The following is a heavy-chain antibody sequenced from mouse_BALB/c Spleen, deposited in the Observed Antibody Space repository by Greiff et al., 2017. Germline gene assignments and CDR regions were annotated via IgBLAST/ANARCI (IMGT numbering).Heavy chain of an antibody. CDR1: GFTFSSYT. V-gene: IGHV5-12-2*01. CDR3: ARHEVGRLRAMDY. Sequence: EVQVVESGGGLVQPGGSLKLSCAASGFTFSSYTMSWVRQTPEKRLEWVAYISNGGGSTYYQDTVKGRFTISRDNAKNTLYLQMSSLKSEDTAMYYCARHEVGRLRAMDYWGQGTSVTVSS. D-gene: IGHD1-2*01. J-gene: IGHJ4*01. CDR2: ISNGGGST.